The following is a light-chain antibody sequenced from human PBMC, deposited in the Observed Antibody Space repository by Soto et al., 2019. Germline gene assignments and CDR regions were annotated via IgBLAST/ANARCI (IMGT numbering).Light chain of an antibody. V-gene: IGLV3-21*02. CDR2: DDN. CDR3: QVWDSSSDHHVV. Sequence: SYELTQPPSVSVAPGQTARITCGGDNIGSESVHWCQQRPGQAPVLVVYDDNHRPAGIPERVSGSNSGNTATLTISRVEAGDEADYYCQVWDSSSDHHVVFGGGTQLTVL. CDR1: NIGSES. J-gene: IGLJ2*01.